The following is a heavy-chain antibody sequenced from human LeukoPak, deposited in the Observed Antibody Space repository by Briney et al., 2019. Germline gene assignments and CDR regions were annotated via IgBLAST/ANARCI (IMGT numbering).Heavy chain of an antibody. CDR1: GGSFSSFA. J-gene: IGHJ4*02. V-gene: IGHV1-18*01. D-gene: IGHD2-2*01. CDR3: ARGLGVAPATTRAGYEDY. Sequence: ASVKVSCKASGGSFSSFAVSWVRQAPGQGLEWMGWINPNSGGTNYAQKFQGRVTMTTDTSTSTAYMELRSLRSDDTAVYYCARGLGVAPATTRAGYEDYWGQGTLVTVSS. CDR2: INPNSGGT.